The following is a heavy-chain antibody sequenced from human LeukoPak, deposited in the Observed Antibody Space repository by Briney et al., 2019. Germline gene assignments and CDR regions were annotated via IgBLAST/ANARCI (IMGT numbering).Heavy chain of an antibody. D-gene: IGHD6-13*01. J-gene: IGHJ3*02. V-gene: IGHV3-21*04. CDR1: GFTFSSYS. CDR3: AKAIIAAAGIDAFDI. CDR2: ISSSSSHT. Sequence: GGSLRLSCAASGFTFSSYSMNWVRQAPGKGLDWVSSISSSSSHTYYADSVKGRFTISRDNAKNSLYLQMNSLRAEDTAVYYCAKAIIAAAGIDAFDIWGQGTMVTVSS.